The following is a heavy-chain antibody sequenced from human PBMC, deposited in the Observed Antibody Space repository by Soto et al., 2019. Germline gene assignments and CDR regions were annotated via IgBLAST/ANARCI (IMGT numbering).Heavy chain of an antibody. CDR1: GFTFSSYA. CDR2: ISGSANNA. J-gene: IGHJ4*02. CDR3: AKTGGSGLHLRD. V-gene: IGHV3-23*01. D-gene: IGHD6-19*01. Sequence: EVQLLESGGGLVQPGGSLRLSCAASGFTFSSYAMSWVRQAPGKGLEWISAISGSANNAYYVDPVKGRFAVSRDNSKNTVYLQMNSRRAEDTAVYYCAKTGGSGLHLRDWGQGILVTVSS.